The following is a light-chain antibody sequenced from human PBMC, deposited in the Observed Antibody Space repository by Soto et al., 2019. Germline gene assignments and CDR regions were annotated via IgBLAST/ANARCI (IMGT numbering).Light chain of an antibody. CDR1: SSDVGAYNY. CDR3: SSYTTSSTVI. Sequence: QSVLTQPASVSGCPGQSITISCTGTSSDVGAYNYVAWYQQHPGQAPKLMIYDVSNRPSGVSNRFSGSKSGNTASLTISGLQAEDEADYYCSSYTTSSTVIFGGGTQLTVL. V-gene: IGLV2-14*01. J-gene: IGLJ2*01. CDR2: DVS.